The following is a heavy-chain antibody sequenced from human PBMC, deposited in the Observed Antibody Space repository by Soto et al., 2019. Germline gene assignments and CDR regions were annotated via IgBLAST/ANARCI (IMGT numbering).Heavy chain of an antibody. CDR2: IYWDDDK. Sequence: QITLKESGPTLVKPTQTLTLTCTFSGFSLSTSGVGVGWIRQPPGKALEWLALIYWDDDKRYSPSLKSRLTITKDTSKNQGVLTMTNMDPGDTATYYCAHSLYDYVWGTNLFDPWGQGTLVTVSS. CDR1: GFSLSTSGVG. D-gene: IGHD3-16*01. V-gene: IGHV2-5*02. CDR3: AHSLYDYVWGTNLFDP. J-gene: IGHJ5*02.